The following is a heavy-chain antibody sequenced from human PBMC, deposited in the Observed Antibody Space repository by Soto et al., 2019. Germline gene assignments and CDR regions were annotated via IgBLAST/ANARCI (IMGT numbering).Heavy chain of an antibody. Sequence: SETLSLTCAVSGGSISSSNWWSWVRQPPGKGLEWIGEIYHSGSTYYNPSLKSRVTISVDTSKSQFSLNLSFVTAADTAVYYCATMGTPATGLYFFDYWGQGSLVTVSS. CDR1: GGSISSSNW. D-gene: IGHD2-15*01. CDR2: IYHSGST. V-gene: IGHV4-4*02. J-gene: IGHJ4*02. CDR3: ATMGTPATGLYFFDY.